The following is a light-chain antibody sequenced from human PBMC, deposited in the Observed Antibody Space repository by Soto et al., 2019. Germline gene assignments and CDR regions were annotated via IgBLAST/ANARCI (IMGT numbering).Light chain of an antibody. Sequence: AIRMTQSPSSLSASTGDRVTITCRASQGISSYLAWYQQKPGEAPKLLIYAASTLQSGVPSRFSCSGSGTDFTLTISCLQSEDFATYYCQQYYSYPRTFGQGTKVEIK. CDR2: AAS. CDR3: QQYYSYPRT. J-gene: IGKJ1*01. CDR1: QGISSY. V-gene: IGKV1-8*01.